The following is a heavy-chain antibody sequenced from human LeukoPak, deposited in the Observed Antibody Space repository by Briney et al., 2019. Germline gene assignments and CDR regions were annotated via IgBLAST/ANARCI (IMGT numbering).Heavy chain of an antibody. J-gene: IGHJ4*02. CDR3: ARGRMVRGVIITPFDY. CDR1: GFTFSSYD. D-gene: IGHD3-10*01. V-gene: IGHV3-13*01. CDR2: IATAGDT. Sequence: GGSLRLSCAASGFTFSSYDMHWVRQATGKGLEWVSAIATAGDTYYPGSVKGRFTISRENAKNSLYPQMNNLRAGDTAVYYCARGRMVRGVIITPFDYWGQGTLVTVSS.